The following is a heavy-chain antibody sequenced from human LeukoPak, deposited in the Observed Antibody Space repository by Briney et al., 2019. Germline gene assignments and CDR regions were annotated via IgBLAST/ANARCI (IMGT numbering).Heavy chain of an antibody. CDR1: GYTFTGYY. CDR2: INPNSGGT. V-gene: IGHV1-2*02. Sequence: GASVKVSCKDSGYTFTGYYMHWVRQAPGQGLEWMGWINPNSGGTNYAQKFQGRVTMTRDTSISTAYMELSRLRSDDTAVYYCARRPDYYGSGTTDYWGQGTLVTVSS. J-gene: IGHJ4*02. D-gene: IGHD3-10*01. CDR3: ARRPDYYGSGTTDY.